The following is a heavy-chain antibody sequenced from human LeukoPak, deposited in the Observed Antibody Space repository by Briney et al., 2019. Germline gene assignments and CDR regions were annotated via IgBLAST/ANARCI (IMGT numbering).Heavy chain of an antibody. CDR3: ARSDSSRWYAGGDFDY. V-gene: IGHV3-21*01. Sequence: PGGSLRLSCAASGFTFSSYSMSWVRQAPGKGLEWVSSISSSSSYIYYADSVKGRFTISRDNAKNSLYLQMNSLRAEDTAVYYCARSDSSRWYAGGDFDYWGQGTLVTLSS. D-gene: IGHD6-13*01. CDR1: GFTFSSYS. J-gene: IGHJ4*02. CDR2: ISSSSSYI.